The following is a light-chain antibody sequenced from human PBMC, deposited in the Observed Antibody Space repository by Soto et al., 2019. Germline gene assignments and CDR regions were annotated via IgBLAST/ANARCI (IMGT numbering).Light chain of an antibody. J-gene: IGLJ2*01. CDR1: SSDVGSYNL. V-gene: IGLV2-23*03. CDR2: EGS. CDR3: CSYAGSSTFVV. Sequence: QPVLTQPASVSGSPGQSITISCTGTSSDVGSYNLVSWYQQHPGKAPKLMIYEGSKRRSGVSNRFSGSKSGNTASLPISGLQAEDEADYYCCSYAGSSTFVVFGGGTKLTVL.